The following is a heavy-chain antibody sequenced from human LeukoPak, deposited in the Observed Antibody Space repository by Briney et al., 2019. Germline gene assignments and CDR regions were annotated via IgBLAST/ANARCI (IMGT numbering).Heavy chain of an antibody. D-gene: IGHD3-10*01. CDR2: IIPIFGTA. CDR3: ARVSLWFGELYYFNY. CDR1: GGTFSSYA. Sequence: ASVKVSCKASGGTFSSYAISWVRQAPGQGLEWMGGIIPIFGTANYAQKFQGRVTITADESTSTAYMELSSLRSEDTAVYYCARVSLWFGELYYFNYGGQGTLVTVSS. V-gene: IGHV1-69*13. J-gene: IGHJ4*02.